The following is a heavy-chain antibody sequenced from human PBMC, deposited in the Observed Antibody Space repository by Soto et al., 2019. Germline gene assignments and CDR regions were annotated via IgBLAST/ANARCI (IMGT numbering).Heavy chain of an antibody. CDR3: AKDLRAYCSGGSCYGEFDY. CDR2: ISGSGGST. J-gene: IGHJ4*02. Sequence: TVGSLRLSCAASGFTFSSYAMSWVRQAPGKGLEWVSAISGSGGSTYYADSVKGRFTISRDNSKNTLYLQMNSLRAEDTAVYYCAKDLRAYCSGGSCYGEFDYWGQGTLVTVSS. D-gene: IGHD2-15*01. CDR1: GFTFSSYA. V-gene: IGHV3-23*01.